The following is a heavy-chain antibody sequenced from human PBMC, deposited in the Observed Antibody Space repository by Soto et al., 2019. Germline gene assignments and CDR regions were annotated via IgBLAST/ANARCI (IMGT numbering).Heavy chain of an antibody. CDR2: IDSSTKYT. V-gene: IGHV3-11*05. CDR1: GFTFRDYY. D-gene: IGHD3-3*01. J-gene: IGHJ4*02. CDR3: AKGVAGWYYFDY. Sequence: QVQLVESGGGLVRPGGSLRLSCEASGFTFRDYYMTWFRQAPGKGLEWLSYIDSSTKYTNYADSVKGRFTISRDNAKNSLYLQMNSLRAEDTALYYCAKGVAGWYYFDYWGQGTLVTVSS.